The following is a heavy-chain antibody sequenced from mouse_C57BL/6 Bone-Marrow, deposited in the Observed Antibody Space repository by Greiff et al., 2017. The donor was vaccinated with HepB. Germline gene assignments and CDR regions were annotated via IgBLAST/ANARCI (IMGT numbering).Heavy chain of an antibody. CDR2: INPGSGGT. V-gene: IGHV1-54*01. CDR1: GYAFTNYL. CDR3: ARRGTSWFAY. Sequence: QVQLQQSGAELVRPGTSVKVSCKASGYAFTNYLIEWVKQRPGQGLEWIGVINPGSGGTNYNEKFKGKATLNADKSSSTAYMQLSSLTSEDSAVYFCARRGTSWFAYWGQGTLVTVSA. J-gene: IGHJ3*01. D-gene: IGHD3-3*01.